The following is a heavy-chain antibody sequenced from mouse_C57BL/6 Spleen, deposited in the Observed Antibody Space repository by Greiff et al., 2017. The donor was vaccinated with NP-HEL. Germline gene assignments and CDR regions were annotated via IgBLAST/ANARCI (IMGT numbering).Heavy chain of an antibody. Sequence: VQLQQSGPELVKPGASVKISCKASGYTFTDYYMNWVKQSHGKSLEWIGDINPNNGGTSYNQKFKGKATLTVDKSSSTAYMELRSLTSEDSAVYYCASYGNQGFAYWGQGTLVTVSA. CDR3: ASYGNQGFAY. V-gene: IGHV1-26*01. J-gene: IGHJ3*01. CDR1: GYTFTDYY. D-gene: IGHD2-1*01. CDR2: INPNNGGT.